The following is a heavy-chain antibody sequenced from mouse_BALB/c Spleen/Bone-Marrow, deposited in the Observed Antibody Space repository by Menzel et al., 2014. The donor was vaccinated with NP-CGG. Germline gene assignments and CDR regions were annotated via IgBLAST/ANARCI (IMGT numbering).Heavy chain of an antibody. D-gene: IGHD3-1*01. CDR3: ARHLGPADAIDY. V-gene: IGHV1-54*01. CDR2: INPGSGGT. J-gene: IGHJ4*01. CDR1: GYAFTNYL. Sequence: VQLQESGAELVRPGTSVKVSCKASGYAFTNYLIEWVKRRPGQGLEWIGVINPGSGGTNYNENFKGKATLTADKSSSTAYMQLSRLTSEDSAVYFCARHLGPADAIDYWGQGTSVTVS.